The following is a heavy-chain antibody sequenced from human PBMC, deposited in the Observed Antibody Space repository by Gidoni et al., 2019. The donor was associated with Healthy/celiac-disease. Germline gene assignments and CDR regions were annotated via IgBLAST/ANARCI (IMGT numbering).Heavy chain of an antibody. V-gene: IGHV4-38-2*01. CDR3: ASSSAAPWYFDL. D-gene: IGHD2-2*01. CDR1: GYSISSGYY. J-gene: IGHJ2*01. Sequence: QVQLQESGPGLVKPSETLSLTCAVSGYSISSGYYWGWIRQPPGKGLEWIGSIYHSGSTYYNPSLKSRVTISVDTSKNQFSLKLSSVTAADTAVYYCASSSAAPWYFDLWGRGTLVTVSS. CDR2: IYHSGST.